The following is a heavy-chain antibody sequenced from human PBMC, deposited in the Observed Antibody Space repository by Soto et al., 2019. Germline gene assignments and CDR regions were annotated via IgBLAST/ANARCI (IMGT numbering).Heavy chain of an antibody. V-gene: IGHV2-70*01. CDR3: ARTRDMGMDV. D-gene: IGHD3-10*01. J-gene: IGHJ6*02. CDR1: GFSHSNSGMC. CDR2: IDWDDDK. Sequence: RSVRLKCRSPGFSHSNSGMCVSWIRQPPGKALEWLALIDWDDDKYYSTSLKTRLTISKDTSKNQVVLTMTNMDPVDTATYYCARTRDMGMDVWGQGTTLTGPS.